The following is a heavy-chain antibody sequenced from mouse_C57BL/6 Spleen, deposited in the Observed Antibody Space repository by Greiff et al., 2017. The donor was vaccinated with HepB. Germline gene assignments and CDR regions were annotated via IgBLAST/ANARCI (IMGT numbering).Heavy chain of an antibody. J-gene: IGHJ4*01. V-gene: IGHV1-18*01. CDR3: ARSIYYDYDEWGFDYAMDY. CDR1: GYTFTDYN. CDR2: INPNNGGT. Sequence: EVQLQQSGPELVKPGASVKIPCKASGYTFTDYNMDWVKQSHGKSLEWIGDINPNNGGTIYNQKFKGKATLTVDKSSSTAYMELRSLTSEDTAVYYCARSIYYDYDEWGFDYAMDYWGQGTSVTVSS. D-gene: IGHD2-4*01.